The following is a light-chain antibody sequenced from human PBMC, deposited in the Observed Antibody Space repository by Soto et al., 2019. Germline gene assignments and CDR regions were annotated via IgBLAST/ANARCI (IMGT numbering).Light chain of an antibody. CDR3: QKCDYLPI. CDR1: HDITSY. V-gene: IGKV1-33*01. Sequence: DIQMTQSPSSLSASVGDRVTITCQASHDITSYLNWSQHKPGKAPKLLIYDASILEAGVPSRFSGSGSGTQFPLSISSLQPEDVATYYCQKCDYLPIFGPGTTVDF. CDR2: DAS. J-gene: IGKJ3*01.